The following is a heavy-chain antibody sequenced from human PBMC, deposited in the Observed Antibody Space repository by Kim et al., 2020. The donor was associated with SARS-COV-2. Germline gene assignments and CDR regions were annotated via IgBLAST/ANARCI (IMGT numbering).Heavy chain of an antibody. V-gene: IGHV4-34*01. CDR2: INHSGST. J-gene: IGHJ5*02. CDR3: ARVKGYGSGSYYKNYNWFDP. Sequence: SETLSLTCAVYGGSFSGYYWSWIRQPPGKGLEWIGEINHSGSTNYNPSLKSRVTISVDTSKNQFSLKLSSVTAADTAVYYCARVKGYGSGSYYKNYNWFDPWGQGTPVTLSS. CDR1: GGSFSGYY. D-gene: IGHD3-10*01.